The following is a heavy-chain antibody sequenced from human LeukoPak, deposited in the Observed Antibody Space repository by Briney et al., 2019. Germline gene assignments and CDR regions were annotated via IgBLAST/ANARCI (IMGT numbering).Heavy chain of an antibody. D-gene: IGHD6-19*01. Sequence: GGSLRLSCAASGFTFSSYSMNWVRQAPGKGLEWVSSISSSSSYIYYADSVKGRFTISRDNAKNSLYLQMNSLRAEDTAVYYCARDYRPPKSGWYYWGQGTLVTVSS. CDR1: GFTFSSYS. V-gene: IGHV3-21*01. J-gene: IGHJ4*02. CDR3: ARDYRPPKSGWYY. CDR2: ISSSSSYI.